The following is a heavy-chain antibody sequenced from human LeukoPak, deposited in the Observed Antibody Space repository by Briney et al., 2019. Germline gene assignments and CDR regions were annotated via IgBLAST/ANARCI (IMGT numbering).Heavy chain of an antibody. Sequence: VASVKVSCKASGYTLTSYYMHWVRQAPGQGLEWMGIINPSGGSTSYAQKFQGRVTMTRDTSTSTVYMELSSLRSEDTAVYYCARDFWYYYDSSGYYYDYWGQGTLVTVSS. D-gene: IGHD3-22*01. J-gene: IGHJ4*02. CDR2: INPSGGST. CDR1: GYTLTSYY. CDR3: ARDFWYYYDSSGYYYDY. V-gene: IGHV1-46*01.